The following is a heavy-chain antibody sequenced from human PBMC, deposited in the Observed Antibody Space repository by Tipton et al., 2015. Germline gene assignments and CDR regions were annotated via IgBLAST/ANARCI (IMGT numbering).Heavy chain of an antibody. V-gene: IGHV4-39*01. D-gene: IGHD3-9*01. CDR2: LYFSGST. Sequence: GLVKPSESLSLTCNVSGGSVSSGNYYWAWIRQPPGKGLEWIGSLYFSGSTYYNPSLKSRVTISIDRFKNQFSLKLTSVTAADTAVYYCACQDYDSLTRDYQTVDYWGQGTLVTVSS. CDR3: ACQDYDSLTRDYQTVDY. CDR1: GGSVSSGNYY. J-gene: IGHJ4*02.